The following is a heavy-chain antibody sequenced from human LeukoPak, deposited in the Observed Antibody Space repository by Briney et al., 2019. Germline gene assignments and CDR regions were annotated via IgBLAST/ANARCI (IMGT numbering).Heavy chain of an antibody. D-gene: IGHD2-2*01. CDR1: GFTVSSNY. J-gene: IGHJ5*02. V-gene: IGHV3-66*01. CDR3: VRDRCSSTSCHDSPNWFDP. Sequence: GGSLRLSCAASGFTVSSNYMNWVRQAPGKGLEWVSVIYSGGTTHYADSVKGRFTISRDNAKNSLYLQMNSLRAEDTALYYCVRDRCSSTSCHDSPNWFDPWGQGTLVTVSS. CDR2: IYSGGTT.